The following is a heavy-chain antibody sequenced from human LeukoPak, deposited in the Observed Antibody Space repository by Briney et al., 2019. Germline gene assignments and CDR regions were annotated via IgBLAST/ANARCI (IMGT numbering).Heavy chain of an antibody. CDR1: GFTFSRYA. CDR2: ISYDGSNK. V-gene: IGHV3-30-3*01. J-gene: IGHJ4*02. Sequence: GGSLRLSCAACGFTFSRYAMHWVGQAPGKGVEGVAVISYDGSNKYYADSVKGRFTISRDNSKNTLYLQMNSLRAEATAVYYCARGGIAAHYYFDYWGQGTLVTVSS. D-gene: IGHD6-6*01. CDR3: ARGGIAAHYYFDY.